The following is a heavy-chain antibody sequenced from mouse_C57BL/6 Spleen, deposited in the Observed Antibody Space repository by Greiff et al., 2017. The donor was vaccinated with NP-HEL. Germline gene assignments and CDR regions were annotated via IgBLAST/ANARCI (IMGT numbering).Heavy chain of an antibody. V-gene: IGHV5-16*01. Sequence: EVQLMESEAGLVQPGSSMKLSCTASGFTFSDYYMAWVRQVPGKGLEWVAYINYDGGSTYYLDSLKSSSTISRDNAKNILYLQMSSLKAEDTATYYCAREEGYYGSSRYYFDYWGQGTTLTVSS. CDR3: AREEGYYGSSRYYFDY. D-gene: IGHD1-1*01. CDR2: INYDGGST. J-gene: IGHJ2*01. CDR1: GFTFSDYY.